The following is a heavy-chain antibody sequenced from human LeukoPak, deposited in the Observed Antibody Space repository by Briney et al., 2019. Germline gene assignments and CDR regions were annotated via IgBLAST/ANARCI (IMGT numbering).Heavy chain of an antibody. V-gene: IGHV4-59*12. D-gene: IGHD3-16*02. CDR2: ISDIGSI. CDR1: GGSISSYY. Sequence: SETLSLTYTVSGGSISSYYWSWIRQPPGKGLEWIAYISDIGSINYNPSLKSRVTISLDTSKNQFSLKLSSVTAADTAVYYCARDRSDSYFDYWGQGTLVTVSS. CDR3: ARDRSDSYFDY. J-gene: IGHJ4*02.